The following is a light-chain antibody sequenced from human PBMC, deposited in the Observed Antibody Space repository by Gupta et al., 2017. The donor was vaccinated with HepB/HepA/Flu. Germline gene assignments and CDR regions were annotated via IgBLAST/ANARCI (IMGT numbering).Light chain of an antibody. CDR2: KAS. CDR3: QQYNNYSPWT. CDR1: QSISSW. Sequence: DIQMTQSPSTLSASVGDRVTITCRASQSISSWLAWYQQKPGKAPKLLIYKASSLESGVPSRFSGSGSETEFTLTISGLQPDDFATYYCQQYNNYSPWTFGQGTKVEIK. J-gene: IGKJ1*01. V-gene: IGKV1-5*03.